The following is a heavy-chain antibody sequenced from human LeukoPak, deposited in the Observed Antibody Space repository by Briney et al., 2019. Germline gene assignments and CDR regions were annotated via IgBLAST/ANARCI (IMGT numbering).Heavy chain of an antibody. CDR3: ARRYCSSTSCYVDY. CDR1: GFTFSSYE. D-gene: IGHD2-2*01. CDR2: ISSSGSTI. J-gene: IGHJ4*02. Sequence: GGSLRLSCAASGFTFSSYEMNWVRQAPGKGLEWVSYISSSGSTIYYADSVKGRFTISRDNAKNSLYLQMNSLRAEDTAVYYCARRYCSSTSCYVDYWGQGTLVTVSS. V-gene: IGHV3-48*03.